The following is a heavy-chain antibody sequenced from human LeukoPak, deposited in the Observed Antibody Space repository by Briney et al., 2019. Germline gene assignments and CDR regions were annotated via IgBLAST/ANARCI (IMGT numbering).Heavy chain of an antibody. Sequence: SETLSLTCTVSGASISSYYWSWIRQPPGQGLEWIGYIYYSGSTNYNPSLKSRVTISVDTSKNQFSLKLSSVTAADTAVYYCARHTPYYYDSSGYGGYYFDYWGQGTLVTVSS. J-gene: IGHJ4*02. CDR2: IYYSGST. V-gene: IGHV4-59*08. CDR3: ARHTPYYYDSSGYGGYYFDY. D-gene: IGHD3-22*01. CDR1: GASISSYY.